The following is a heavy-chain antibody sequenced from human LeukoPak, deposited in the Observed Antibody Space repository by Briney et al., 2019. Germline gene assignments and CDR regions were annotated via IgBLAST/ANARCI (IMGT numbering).Heavy chain of an antibody. Sequence: GGSLRLSCAASGFTFSSYSMNWVRQAPGKGLEWVSSITSSSSYIYYADSVKGRFTISRDNAKNSLYLQMNNLRAEDTAVYYCAKPGGAYCSSTSCSVSHFDYWGQGTLVTVSS. CDR3: AKPGGAYCSSTSCSVSHFDY. V-gene: IGHV3-21*01. CDR2: ITSSSSYI. J-gene: IGHJ4*02. CDR1: GFTFSSYS. D-gene: IGHD2-2*01.